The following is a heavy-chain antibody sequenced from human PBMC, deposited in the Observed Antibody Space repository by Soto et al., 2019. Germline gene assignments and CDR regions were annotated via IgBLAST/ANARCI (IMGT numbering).Heavy chain of an antibody. CDR2: IYHTGVT. CDR1: GGSISTMDW. CDR3: ATRRDGGPV. J-gene: IGHJ4*02. D-gene: IGHD4-17*01. Sequence: SETLSLTCAVSGGSISTMDWWTWVRQPPGQGLQWIGEIYHTGVTNYNPSLQSRVLISIDESRTSFSLNLDSVTATDTAVYYCATRRDGGPVWGPGMLVTVSS. V-gene: IGHV4-4*02.